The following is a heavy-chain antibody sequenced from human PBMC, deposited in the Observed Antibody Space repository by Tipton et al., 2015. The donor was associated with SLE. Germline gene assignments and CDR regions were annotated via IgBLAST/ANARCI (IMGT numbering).Heavy chain of an antibody. V-gene: IGHV4-34*01. J-gene: IGHJ3*02. Sequence: TLSLTCAVYGASFIGYYWNCIRQSPGTGLEWIGEINHRGSTTYNPSLQSRVTISLDTSKNQVSLKLSSVTAADTSIYYCARHRASDSSAAFDIWGQGTMVTVSS. CDR3: ARHRASDSSAAFDI. D-gene: IGHD4-11*01. CDR1: GASFIGYY. CDR2: INHRGST.